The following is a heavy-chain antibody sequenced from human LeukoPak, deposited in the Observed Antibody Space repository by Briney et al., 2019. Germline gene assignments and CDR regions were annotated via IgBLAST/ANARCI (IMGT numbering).Heavy chain of an antibody. CDR3: ARTRGYSSSPIRTACFDY. J-gene: IGHJ4*02. CDR2: INSSSSTI. Sequence: PGGSLRLSCAASGFTFSSYSMNWVRQAPGKGLEWVSYINSSSSTIYYADSVKGRFTISRDNANNSLYLQMNSLRAEETAVYYCARTRGYSSSPIRTACFDYWGQGTLVTASS. V-gene: IGHV3-48*01. CDR1: GFTFSSYS. D-gene: IGHD6-6*01.